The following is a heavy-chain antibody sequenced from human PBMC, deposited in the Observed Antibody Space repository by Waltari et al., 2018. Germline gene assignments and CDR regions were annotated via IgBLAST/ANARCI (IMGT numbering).Heavy chain of an antibody. CDR2: IDKSGST. J-gene: IGHJ6*02. D-gene: IGHD3-16*02. CDR1: GGSLDSGYSY. CDR3: AREATYRFVYYGLDV. V-gene: IGHV4-61*02. Sequence: QVQLQESGPRLVKPSQTLSLTCPVSGGSLDSGYSYWSWVRQPAGKGLEWIGRIDKSGSTTYNPSLDSRVSISLDTSKKQIFLKLASVTAADTAIYFCAREATYRFVYYGLDVWGQGTTVTVSS.